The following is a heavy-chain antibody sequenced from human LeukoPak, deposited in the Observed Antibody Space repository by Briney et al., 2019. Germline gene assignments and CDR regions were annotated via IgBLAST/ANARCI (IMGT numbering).Heavy chain of an antibody. CDR2: IIPIFGTA. D-gene: IGHD6-6*01. J-gene: IGHJ4*02. V-gene: IGHV1-69*06. CDR3: ARGSLGPSLEYSSSSKLEGFDY. CDR1: GYTFTGYY. Sequence: ASVKVSCKASGYTFTGYYMHWVRQAPGQGLEWMGGIIPIFGTANYAQKFQGRVTITADKSTSTAYMELSSLRSEDTAVYYCARGSLGPSLEYSSSSKLEGFDYWGQGTLVTVSS.